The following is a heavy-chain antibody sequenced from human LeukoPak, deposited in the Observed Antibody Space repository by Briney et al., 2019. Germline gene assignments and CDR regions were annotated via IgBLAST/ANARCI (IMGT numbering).Heavy chain of an antibody. CDR3: ARVAGGYCSSTSCSGYFQH. D-gene: IGHD2-2*01. J-gene: IGHJ1*01. CDR2: IIPIFGTA. Sequence: SVKVSCKASGGTFSSYAISWVRQAPGQGLEWMGGIIPIFGTANYAQKFQGGVTITADESTSTAYMELGSLRSEDTAVYYCARVAGGYCSSTSCSGYFQHWGQGTLVTVSS. V-gene: IGHV1-69*13. CDR1: GGTFSSYA.